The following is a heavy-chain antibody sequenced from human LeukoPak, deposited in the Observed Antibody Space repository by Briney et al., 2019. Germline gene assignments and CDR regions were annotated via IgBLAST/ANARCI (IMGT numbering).Heavy chain of an antibody. CDR3: AKSSYYDSSGYYREYYFDY. CDR2: LSGSGGST. V-gene: IGHV3-23*01. D-gene: IGHD3-22*01. Sequence: GGSLRLSCAASGFSFNSYAMSWVRQAPGKGLEWVSSLSGSGGSTQYADSVKGRFSISRDNSKNTLFLQMNGRRAEDTAVYYCAKSSYYDSSGYYREYYFDYWGQGMLVTVSS. J-gene: IGHJ4*02. CDR1: GFSFNSYA.